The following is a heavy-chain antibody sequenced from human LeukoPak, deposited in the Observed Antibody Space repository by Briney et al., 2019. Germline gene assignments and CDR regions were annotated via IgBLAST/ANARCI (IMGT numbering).Heavy chain of an antibody. CDR2: ISSSSSYI. CDR3: ARESITMVRGVIKRWFDP. CDR1: GFTFSSYS. J-gene: IGHJ5*02. V-gene: IGHV3-21*01. Sequence: PGGPLRLSCAASGFTFSSYSMNCLRQAPGKGLEWVSSISSSSSYIYYADSVKRRFTISRDNAKNSLYLQMNSLRAEDTAVYYCARESITMVRGVIKRWFDPWGQGTLVTVSS. D-gene: IGHD3-10*01.